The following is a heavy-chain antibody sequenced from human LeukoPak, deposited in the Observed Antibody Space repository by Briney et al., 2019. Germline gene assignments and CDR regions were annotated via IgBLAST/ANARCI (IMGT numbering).Heavy chain of an antibody. V-gene: IGHV3-23*01. J-gene: IGHJ4*02. CDR1: GFTFSSYA. Sequence: GGSLRLSCAASGFTFSSYAMSWVRQAPGKGLEWVSAISGSGGSTYYADSVKGRFTISRDNSKNTLYLQMNSLRAEDTAVYYCADFGSGSYCFDYWGQGTLVTVSS. CDR3: ADFGSGSYCFDY. D-gene: IGHD3-10*01. CDR2: ISGSGGST.